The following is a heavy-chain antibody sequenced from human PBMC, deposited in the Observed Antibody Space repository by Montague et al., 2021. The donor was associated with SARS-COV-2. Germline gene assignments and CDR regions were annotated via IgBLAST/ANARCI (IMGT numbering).Heavy chain of an antibody. CDR1: GGSVDIFY. V-gene: IGHV4-59*02. D-gene: IGHD2-21*01. CDR2: IYHSGSV. CDR3: ARTIPGGMDV. J-gene: IGHJ6*02. Sequence: SETLSLTCVVSGGSVDIFYWAWLRQSPAKGLEWLGYIYHSGSVNYNPSLKSRLTISIGMSKNLFSLNLTSVTTADTAVYYCARTIPGGMDVWGQGTTVTVSS.